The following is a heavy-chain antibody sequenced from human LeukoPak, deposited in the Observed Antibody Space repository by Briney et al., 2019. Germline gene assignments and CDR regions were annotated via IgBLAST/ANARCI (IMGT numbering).Heavy chain of an antibody. V-gene: IGHV3-30-3*01. CDR2: ISYDGSNK. CDR1: GFTFSSYA. J-gene: IGHJ5*02. Sequence: GGSLRLSCAASGFTFSSYAMHWVRQAPGKGLEWVAVISYDGSNKYYADSVKGRFTISRDNSKNTLYLQMNSLRSEDTAVYYCARSRVEMATSWFDPWGQGTLVTVSS. D-gene: IGHD5-24*01. CDR3: ARSRVEMATSWFDP.